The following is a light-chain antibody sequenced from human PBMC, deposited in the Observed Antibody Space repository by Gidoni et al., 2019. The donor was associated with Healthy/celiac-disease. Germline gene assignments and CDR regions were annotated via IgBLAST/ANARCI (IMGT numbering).Light chain of an antibody. CDR1: SSNIGHNY. V-gene: IGLV1-47*01. Sequence: QAVLTQPPSASGTPGQRVTISCSGSSSNIGHNYVSWYTQLPGTAPKLLIYRNNQRPSCVPDRFSGSKSGTSSSLAISGLRSEDEADYYCAAWDDILSGVVFGGGTKLTVL. CDR2: RNN. CDR3: AAWDDILSGVV. J-gene: IGLJ2*01.